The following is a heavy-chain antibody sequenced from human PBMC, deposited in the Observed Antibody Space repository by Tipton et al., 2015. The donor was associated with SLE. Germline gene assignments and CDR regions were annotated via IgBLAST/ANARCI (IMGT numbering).Heavy chain of an antibody. CDR1: GGSISSGSYY. CDR3: ARDIGGRGGDCYAFDI. CDR2: IYTSGST. V-gene: IGHV4-61*02. J-gene: IGHJ3*02. D-gene: IGHD2-21*01. Sequence: TLSLTCTVSGGSISSGSYYWGWIRQPAGKGLEWIGRIYTSGSTNYNPSLKSRVTISVDTSKNQFSLKLSSVTAADTAVYYCARDIGGRGGDCYAFDIWGQGTMVTVSS.